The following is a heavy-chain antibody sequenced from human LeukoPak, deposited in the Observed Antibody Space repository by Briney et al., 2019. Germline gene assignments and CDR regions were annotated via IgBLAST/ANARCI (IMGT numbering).Heavy chain of an antibody. Sequence: PSETLSLTCAVYGGSFSGYYWSWIRQPPGKGLEWIGEINHSGSTNYNPSLKSRVTISVDTSKNQFSLKLSSVTAADTAVYYCARYSGRFGELLHTWGQGTLVTVSS. CDR3: ARYSGRFGELLHT. D-gene: IGHD3-10*01. CDR2: INHSGST. J-gene: IGHJ5*02. V-gene: IGHV4-34*01. CDR1: GGSFSGYY.